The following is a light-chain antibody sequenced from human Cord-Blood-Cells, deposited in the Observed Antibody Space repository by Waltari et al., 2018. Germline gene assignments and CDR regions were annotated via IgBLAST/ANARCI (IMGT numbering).Light chain of an antibody. J-gene: IGKJ2*03. CDR2: AAS. V-gene: IGKV1-39*01. Sequence: DIQMTQSPSSLSASVGARVTITDRASQSISSYLNWYQQKPGKAPKLLIYAASSLQSGVPSRFRCSGSGTDFTLTISSLPPEDFSTYYCQQSYSTPHSFGQGTKLEIK. CDR1: QSISSY. CDR3: QQSYSTPHS.